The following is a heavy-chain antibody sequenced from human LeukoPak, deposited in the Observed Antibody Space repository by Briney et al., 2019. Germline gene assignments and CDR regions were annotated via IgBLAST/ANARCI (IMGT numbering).Heavy chain of an antibody. J-gene: IGHJ4*02. CDR3: ARGLKVLGLDY. D-gene: IGHD1-14*01. V-gene: IGHV4-34*01. CDR2: INHSRST. Sequence: SETLSLTCAVYGGSFSGYYWSWIRQPPGKGLEWIGEINHSRSTNYNPSLKSRVTISVDTSKNQFSLKLSSVTAADTAVYYCARGLKVLGLDYWGQGTLVIFSS. CDR1: GGSFSGYY.